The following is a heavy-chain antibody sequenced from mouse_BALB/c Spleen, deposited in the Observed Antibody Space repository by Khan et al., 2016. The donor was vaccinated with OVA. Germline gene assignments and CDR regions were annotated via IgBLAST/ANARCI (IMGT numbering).Heavy chain of an antibody. V-gene: IGHV1S137*01. CDR2: ISTYYGDV. CDR1: GYTFTDYT. Sequence: QVQLQQSGAELVRPGVSVKISCKGSGYTFTDYTMHWVKQSHAKSLEWIGVISTYYGDVTYNQKFKGKATMTVDKSSNTAYMDLDRLTSEDSAIYYGGRGGGGERFVYWGQGTLVTVSA. CDR3: GRGGGGERFVY. J-gene: IGHJ3*01.